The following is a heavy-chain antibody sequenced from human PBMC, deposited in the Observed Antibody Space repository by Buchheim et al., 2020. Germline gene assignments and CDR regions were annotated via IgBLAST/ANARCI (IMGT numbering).Heavy chain of an antibody. V-gene: IGHV4-34*01. J-gene: IGHJ5*02. CDR2: INHRGTP. Sequence: QVQLQQWGAGLLKPSETLSLTCAVYGGSFSGYYWSWIRQPPGKGLEWFGEINHRGTPNYYPSLKSRVTISVDTSTNQFFLKLSSVTAADTGVYYCARGPVRSCDDFWSGYYSCKENWFDPWGQGTL. CDR1: GGSFSGYY. CDR3: ARGPVRSCDDFWSGYYSCKENWFDP. D-gene: IGHD3-3*01.